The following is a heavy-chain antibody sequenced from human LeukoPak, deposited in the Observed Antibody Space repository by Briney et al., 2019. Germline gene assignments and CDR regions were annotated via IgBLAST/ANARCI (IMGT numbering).Heavy chain of an antibody. CDR2: IYYSGST. Sequence: GSLRLSCAASGFTFSSYSMNWVRQPPGKGLEWIGSIYYSGSTYYNPSLKSRVTISVDTSKNQFSLKLSSVTAADTAVYYCAGRHDYGDYRPNDNWFGPWGQGTLVTVSS. V-gene: IGHV4-39*07. J-gene: IGHJ5*02. CDR3: AGRHDYGDYRPNDNWFGP. D-gene: IGHD4-17*01. CDR1: GFTFSSYS.